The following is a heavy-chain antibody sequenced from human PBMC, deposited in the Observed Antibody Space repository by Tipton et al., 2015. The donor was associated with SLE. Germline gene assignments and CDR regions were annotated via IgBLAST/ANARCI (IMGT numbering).Heavy chain of an antibody. Sequence: SLRLSCAASGFTFSSYGMHWVRQAPGKGLEWVAFIRYDGSNKYYADSVKGRFTISRDNSKNTLYLQMNSLRAEDTAVYYCAKDRRIVGAADAFDIWGQGTMVTVSS. D-gene: IGHD1-26*01. J-gene: IGHJ3*02. CDR1: GFTFSSYG. CDR2: IRYDGSNK. CDR3: AKDRRIVGAADAFDI. V-gene: IGHV3-30*02.